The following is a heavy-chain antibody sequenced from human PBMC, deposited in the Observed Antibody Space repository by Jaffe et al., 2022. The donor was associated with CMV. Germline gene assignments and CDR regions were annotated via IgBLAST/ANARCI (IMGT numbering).Heavy chain of an antibody. J-gene: IGHJ4*02. CDR2: IYWNDDK. Sequence: QITLKESGPTLVKPTQTLTLTCTFSGFSLSTSGVGVGWIRQPPGKALEWLALIYWNDDKRYSPSLKSRLTITKDTSKNQVVLTMTNMDPVDTATYYCAHRGGSYLGLDYWGQGTLVTVSS. V-gene: IGHV2-5*01. CDR1: GFSLSTSGVG. D-gene: IGHD1-26*01. CDR3: AHRGGSYLGLDY.